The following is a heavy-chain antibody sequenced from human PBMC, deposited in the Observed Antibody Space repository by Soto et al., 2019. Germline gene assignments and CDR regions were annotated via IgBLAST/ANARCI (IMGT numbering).Heavy chain of an antibody. CDR1: GFPFGSYW. D-gene: IGHD3-9*01. CDR3: AREYYGLLTGYYTDY. Sequence: EVQLVESGGDLVQRGGSLRLSCAASGFPFGSYWMHWVGHTPGKGLDWVARISGDGVTTYYADSVTGRFTVSRDNAKNTLSLQISGLRAEDTAVYYCAREYYGLLTGYYTDYWGQGTLVSVSS. CDR2: ISGDGVTT. J-gene: IGHJ4*02. V-gene: IGHV3-74*01.